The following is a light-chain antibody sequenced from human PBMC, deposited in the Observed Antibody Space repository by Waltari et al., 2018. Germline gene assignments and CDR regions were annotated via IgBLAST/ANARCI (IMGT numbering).Light chain of an antibody. CDR3: QSADSTSTHVV. J-gene: IGLJ2*01. V-gene: IGLV3-25*03. Sequence: SYELTQPPSVSVSPGQTATITCSGGALPKQFAFWYQQKPGQAPALVTYKDTERPSGIPDRFSGSTSGTTVTLTISGVQAEDEADYYCQSADSTSTHVVFGGGTKLTVL. CDR2: KDT. CDR1: ALPKQF.